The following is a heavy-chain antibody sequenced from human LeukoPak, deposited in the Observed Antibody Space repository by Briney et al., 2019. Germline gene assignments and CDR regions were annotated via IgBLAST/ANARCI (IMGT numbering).Heavy chain of an antibody. Sequence: GGSLRLSCAASGFTFSSYWMSWVRQAPGKGLEWVANIKQDGSEKYYVDSVKGRFTISRDNAKNSLYLQMNSLRAEDTAVYYCARDWGTTRRANIDYWGQGTLVTVSS. J-gene: IGHJ4*02. CDR1: GFTFSSYW. V-gene: IGHV3-7*01. CDR3: ARDWGTTRRANIDY. CDR2: IKQDGSEK. D-gene: IGHD3-16*01.